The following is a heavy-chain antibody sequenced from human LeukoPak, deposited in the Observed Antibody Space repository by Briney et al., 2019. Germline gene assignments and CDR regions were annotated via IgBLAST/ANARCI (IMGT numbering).Heavy chain of an antibody. J-gene: IGHJ4*02. V-gene: IGHV4-38-2*02. CDR2: IYHSGST. CDR1: GYFISSGYY. D-gene: IGHD3-3*01. Sequence: SETLSLTCTVSGYFISSGYYWGWIRQPPGKGLEWIGSIYHSGSTYYNPSLKSRVTISVDTSKNQFSLKLSSVTAADTAVYYCARDGQSYYDFWSGYIQIDYWGQGTLVTVSS. CDR3: ARDGQSYYDFWSGYIQIDY.